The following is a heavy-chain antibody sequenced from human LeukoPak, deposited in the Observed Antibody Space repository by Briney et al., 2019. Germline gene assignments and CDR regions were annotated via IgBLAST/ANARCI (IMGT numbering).Heavy chain of an antibody. CDR2: IYYSGST. J-gene: IGHJ6*03. Sequence: SETLSLTCTVSGGSISSRSYYWGRIRQPPGKGLEWIGSIYYSGSTYYNSSLKSRVTISVDTSKNQFSLKLSSVTAADTAVYYCARQAGTSGTDYYYMDVWGKGTTVTVSS. D-gene: IGHD6-13*01. CDR1: GGSISSRSYY. V-gene: IGHV4-39*01. CDR3: ARQAGTSGTDYYYMDV.